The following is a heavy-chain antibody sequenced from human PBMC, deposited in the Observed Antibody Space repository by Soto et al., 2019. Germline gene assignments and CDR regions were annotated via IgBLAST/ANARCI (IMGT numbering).Heavy chain of an antibody. CDR3: ARDTRPYCGGDCYPESYYYYGMDV. V-gene: IGHV4-30-4*01. J-gene: IGHJ6*02. CDR2: IYYSGST. CDR1: GGSISSGDYY. Sequence: SETLSLTCTVSGGSISSGDYYWSWIRQPPGKGLEWIGYIYYSGSTYYNPSLKSRVTISVDTSKNQFSLKLSSVTAADTAVYYCARDTRPYCGGDCYPESYYYYGMDVWGQGTTVTVSS. D-gene: IGHD2-21*02.